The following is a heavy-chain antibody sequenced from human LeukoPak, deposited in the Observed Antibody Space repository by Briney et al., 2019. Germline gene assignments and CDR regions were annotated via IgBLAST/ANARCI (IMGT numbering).Heavy chain of an antibody. CDR3: ARGPLRGFDY. V-gene: IGHV3-48*04. Sequence: GGSLTLSCAASGFTFRSNSMAWVRQAPGKGLEWVSYISSSGNTIYYADSVKGRFTISRDNAKNSLYLQMNSLRAEDTAIYYCARGPLRGFDYWGQGTLVTVSS. D-gene: IGHD4-17*01. CDR1: GFTFRSNS. J-gene: IGHJ4*02. CDR2: ISSSGNTI.